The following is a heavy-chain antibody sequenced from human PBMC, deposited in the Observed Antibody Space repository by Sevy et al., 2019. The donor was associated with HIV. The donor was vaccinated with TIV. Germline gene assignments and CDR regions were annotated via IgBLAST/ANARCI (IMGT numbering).Heavy chain of an antibody. D-gene: IGHD1-26*01. V-gene: IGHV3-7*01. CDR3: ARFGALTTTYYYYYGMDV. J-gene: IGHJ6*02. CDR1: GFTFSSYW. Sequence: GGSLRLSCAASGFTFSSYWMSWVRQAPGKGLEWVANIKQDGSEKYYVDSVKGRFTIARVNAKNSLYLQMNSLRAEDTAVYYCARFGALTTTYYYYYGMDVWGQGTTVTVSS. CDR2: IKQDGSEK.